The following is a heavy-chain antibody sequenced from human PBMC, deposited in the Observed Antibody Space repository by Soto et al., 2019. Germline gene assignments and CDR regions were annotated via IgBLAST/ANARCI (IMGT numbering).Heavy chain of an antibody. CDR2: ISAYNGDT. CDR3: ARHHSGLGWFRFDY. Sequence: QVQLVQSGAEVKKPGASVKVSCKTSGYTFTRYSISWVRQAPGQGLEWMGWISAYNGDTNYAQKLQGRVTMTTDTSTSTAYMELRSLRSADTAMYYCARHHSGLGWFRFDYWGQGTLVTVSS. V-gene: IGHV1-18*01. CDR1: GYTFTRYS. D-gene: IGHD6-19*01. J-gene: IGHJ4*02.